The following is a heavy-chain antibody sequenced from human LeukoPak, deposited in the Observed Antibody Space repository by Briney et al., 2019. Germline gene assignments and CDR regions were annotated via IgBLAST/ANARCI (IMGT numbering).Heavy chain of an antibody. Sequence: GRSLRLSCAASGFTFSSYGMHWVRQAPGKGLEWVAVISYDGSNKYYADSVKGRFTISRDNSKNTLYLQMNSLRPEDTAVYYCARGGKIPLAGTRSPQYFQHWGQGTLVTVSS. V-gene: IGHV3-30*03. CDR3: ARGGKIPLAGTRSPQYFQH. J-gene: IGHJ1*01. CDR2: ISYDGSNK. CDR1: GFTFSSYG. D-gene: IGHD6-19*01.